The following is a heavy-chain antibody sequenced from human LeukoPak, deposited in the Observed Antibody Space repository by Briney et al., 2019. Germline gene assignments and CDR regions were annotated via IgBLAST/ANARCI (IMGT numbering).Heavy chain of an antibody. CDR2: IHHSGNT. V-gene: IGHV4-38-2*02. CDR3: ARGLLWFGELSS. Sequence: PSETLSLTSTVSGDSISSGYYWGWTPQPPGKGLGWIGSIHHSGNTSYNPPLKSRVTISLATSTNKFFLRMSSVTAEDRAVYDCARGLLWFGELSSWGRGTLATVSS. J-gene: IGHJ4*02. D-gene: IGHD3-10*01. CDR1: GDSISSGYY.